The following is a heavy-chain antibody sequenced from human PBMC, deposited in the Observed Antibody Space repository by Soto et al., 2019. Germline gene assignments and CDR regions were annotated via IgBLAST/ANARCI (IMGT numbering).Heavy chain of an antibody. CDR3: ASAGGMDV. D-gene: IGHD3-10*01. Sequence: PGGSLRLSCAASGFTFSSYAMHWVRQAPGKGLEWVAVISYDGSNKYYADSVKGRFTISRDISKNTLYLQMNSLRAEDTAVYYCASAGGMDVWGQGTKVTVYS. CDR1: GFTFSSYA. J-gene: IGHJ6*02. V-gene: IGHV3-30-3*01. CDR2: ISYDGSNK.